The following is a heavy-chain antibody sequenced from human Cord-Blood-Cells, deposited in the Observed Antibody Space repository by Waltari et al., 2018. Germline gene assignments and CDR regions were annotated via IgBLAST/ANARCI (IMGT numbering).Heavy chain of an antibody. CDR2: IYPGDSDT. J-gene: IGHJ3*02. CDR1: GYSFTSYW. CDR3: ARQWEWLRLREAFDI. V-gene: IGHV5-51*01. Sequence: EVQLVQSVAEVKKHGESLKISCKGSGYSFTSYWMGWMRQMPGKGLEWMGIIYPGDSDTRYSPSFQGQVTISADKSISTAYLQWSSLKASDTAMYYCARQWEWLRLREAFDIWGQGTMVTVSS. D-gene: IGHD5-12*01.